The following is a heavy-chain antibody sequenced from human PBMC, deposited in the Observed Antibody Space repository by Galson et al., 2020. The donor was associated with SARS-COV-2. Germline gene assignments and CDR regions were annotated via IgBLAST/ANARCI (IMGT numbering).Heavy chain of an antibody. CDR1: GFPFGDYG. CDR3: ARGGVYCGGDCYAMDV. Sequence: GGSLRLSCAASGFPFGDYGMSWVRQAPGKGLEWVSSINQNGDNTAYADSVKGRFTTFRDNARNSLYLQMNSLRGDDTALYYCARGGVYCGGDCYAMDVWGQGTTVTVSS. D-gene: IGHD2-21*02. V-gene: IGHV3-20*04. J-gene: IGHJ6*02. CDR2: INQNGDNT.